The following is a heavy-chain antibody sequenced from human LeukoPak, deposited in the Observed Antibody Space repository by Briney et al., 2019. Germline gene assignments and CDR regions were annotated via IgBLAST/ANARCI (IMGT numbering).Heavy chain of an antibody. Sequence: GGSLRLSCAVSGFNVNTNYMNWVRQAPGKGLEWVSVVYSGGSTFYADSVKGRFTISRDNSKNALYLQMNSLRAEDTAVYYCARGVVRVDYWGQGTLVTVSS. CDR2: VYSGGST. CDR1: GFNVNTNY. CDR3: ARGVVRVDY. J-gene: IGHJ4*02. V-gene: IGHV3-66*01. D-gene: IGHD3-3*01.